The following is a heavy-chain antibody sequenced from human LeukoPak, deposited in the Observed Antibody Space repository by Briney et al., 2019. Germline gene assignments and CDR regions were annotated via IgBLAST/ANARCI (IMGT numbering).Heavy chain of an antibody. CDR1: GGSISDYY. CDR2: IYYSGST. D-gene: IGHD2-15*01. Sequence: PSETLSLTCTVSGGSISDYYWSWIRQPPGKGLEWIGYIYYSGSTNYNPSLKSRVTISVDTSKNQFSLKLSSVTAADTAVYYCAREEDCSGGICYLGNAFDIWGQGTMVTVSS. V-gene: IGHV4-59*12. J-gene: IGHJ3*02. CDR3: AREEDCSGGICYLGNAFDI.